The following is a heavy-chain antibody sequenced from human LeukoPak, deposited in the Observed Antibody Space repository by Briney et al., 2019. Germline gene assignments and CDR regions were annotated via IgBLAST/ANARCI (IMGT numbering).Heavy chain of an antibody. CDR1: GYTFTSYD. V-gene: IGHV1-8*01. CDR3: ATTSTSAPPESYDFWSGYYRRGVYYFDY. J-gene: IGHJ4*02. Sequence: ASVKVSCKASGYTFTSYDINWVRQATGQGLEWMGWMNPNSGNTGYAQKFQGRVTMTRNTSISTAYMELSSLRSEDTAVYYYATTSTSAPPESYDFWSGYYRRGVYYFDYWGQGTLVTVSS. CDR2: MNPNSGNT. D-gene: IGHD3-3*01.